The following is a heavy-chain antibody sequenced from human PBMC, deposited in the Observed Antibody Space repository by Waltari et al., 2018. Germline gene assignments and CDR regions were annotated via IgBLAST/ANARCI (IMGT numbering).Heavy chain of an antibody. V-gene: IGHV3-23*01. J-gene: IGHJ5*02. CDR1: GFTFSSYA. CDR2: ISGSGDAT. Sequence: EVQLLESGGGLVQPGGSLRLSCAASGFTFSSYAMSWVRQAPGKGLEGVSAISGSGDATYYADSVKGRFTMSRDNSNNRLYLQMNSLRAEDTAIYYCAKDKAAIVYWFDPWGQGTLVTVSS. CDR3: AKDKAAIVYWFDP. D-gene: IGHD2-2*01.